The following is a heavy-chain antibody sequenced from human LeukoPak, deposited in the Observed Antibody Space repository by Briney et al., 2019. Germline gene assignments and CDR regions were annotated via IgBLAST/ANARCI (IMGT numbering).Heavy chain of an antibody. V-gene: IGHV5-51*01. D-gene: IGHD1-26*01. CDR3: ARPLQSGSFSGFDY. Sequence: GESLKISCKGSGYSSTSSWIGWVRQMPGKGLDWMGIIYLGDSETRYSPSFQGQVTISADKSISTAYLQWSTLKASDTAMYYCARPLQSGSFSGFDYWGQGTLVTVSS. CDR1: GYSSTSSW. J-gene: IGHJ4*02. CDR2: IYLGDSET.